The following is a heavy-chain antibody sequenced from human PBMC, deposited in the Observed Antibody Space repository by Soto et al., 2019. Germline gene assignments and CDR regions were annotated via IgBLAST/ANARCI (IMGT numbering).Heavy chain of an antibody. V-gene: IGHV1-3*01. J-gene: IGHJ4*02. D-gene: IGHD6-19*01. CDR3: ARVYSGCLDY. CDR1: GYTFTSYA. CDR2: INVGNGNT. Sequence: ASVKVSCKASGYTFTSYAMHWVRQAPGQRLEWMGWINVGNGNTKYSQKFQGRVTITRDTSASTAYMELSSLRSEDTAVYYCARVYSGCLDYWGQGTLVTVSS.